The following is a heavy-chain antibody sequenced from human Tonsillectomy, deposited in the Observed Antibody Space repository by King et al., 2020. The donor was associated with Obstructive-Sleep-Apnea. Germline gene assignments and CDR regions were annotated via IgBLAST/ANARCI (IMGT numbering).Heavy chain of an antibody. V-gene: IGHV4-30-4*07. CDR3: AREAVADKGYGMDV. CDR1: GGSISSGGYS. CDR2: IYYSGST. D-gene: IGHD6-19*01. Sequence: QLQESGPGLVKPSQTLSLTCAVSGGSISSGGYSWSWIRQPPGKGLEWIGYIYYSGSTYYNPSLKSRVTISVDTSKNQFSLKLSSVTAADTAVYYCAREAVADKGYGMDVWGHGTTVTVSS. J-gene: IGHJ6*02.